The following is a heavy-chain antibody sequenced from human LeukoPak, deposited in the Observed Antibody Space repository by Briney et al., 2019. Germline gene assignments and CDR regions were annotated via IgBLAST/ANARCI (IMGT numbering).Heavy chain of an antibody. D-gene: IGHD3-9*01. Sequence: GGSLRLSCAASGFTFSSYAMSWVRQAPGKGLEWVSAISGSGGSTYYADSVKGRFTISRDNSKNTLYLQMISLRAEDTAVYYCAKGYYDILTGYYSPFDYWGQGTLVTVSS. J-gene: IGHJ4*02. V-gene: IGHV3-23*01. CDR1: GFTFSSYA. CDR2: ISGSGGST. CDR3: AKGYYDILTGYYSPFDY.